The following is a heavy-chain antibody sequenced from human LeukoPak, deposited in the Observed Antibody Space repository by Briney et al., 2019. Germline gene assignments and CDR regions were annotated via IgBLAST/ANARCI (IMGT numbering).Heavy chain of an antibody. Sequence: GGSLRLSCAASGFTFSSYSMNWVRQAPGKGLEWVSIISGSGGSTYYADSVKGRFTISRDNSKNTLYLQMNSLRAEDTAVYYCAKAQGPSGHLLPGAEFDYWGQGTLVTVSS. J-gene: IGHJ4*02. CDR2: ISGSGGST. CDR1: GFTFSSYS. CDR3: AKAQGPSGHLLPGAEFDY. D-gene: IGHD6-19*01. V-gene: IGHV3-23*01.